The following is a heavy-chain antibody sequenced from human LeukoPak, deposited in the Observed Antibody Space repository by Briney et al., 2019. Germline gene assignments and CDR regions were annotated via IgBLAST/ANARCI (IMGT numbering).Heavy chain of an antibody. Sequence: ASVKVSCKATGYTFTSYGISWVRQAPGQGLEWMGWISAYNGNTNYAQKLQGRFTMTTDTSTSTAYMELRSLRSDDTAVYYCARQGRNYDFWSGYPDTNWFDPWGQGTLVTVSS. CDR2: ISAYNGNT. J-gene: IGHJ5*02. CDR1: GYTFTSYG. D-gene: IGHD3-3*01. V-gene: IGHV1-18*01. CDR3: ARQGRNYDFWSGYPDTNWFDP.